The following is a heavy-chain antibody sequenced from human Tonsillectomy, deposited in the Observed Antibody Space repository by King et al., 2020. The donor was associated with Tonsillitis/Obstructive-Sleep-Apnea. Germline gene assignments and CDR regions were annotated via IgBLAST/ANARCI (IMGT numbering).Heavy chain of an antibody. D-gene: IGHD4-17*01. J-gene: IGHJ4*02. CDR3: VRSSVTTYGPGDY. CDR2: IYYSGST. Sequence: PLQESGPGLVKPSQTLSLTCTVSGGSISSGGYYWRWIRQHPGQGLEWIGYIYYSGSTYYNPSLKSRVTISVDTSKNQFSLKLSSVTAADTAVYYCVRSSVTTYGPGDYWGQGTMVTVSS. V-gene: IGHV4-31*03. CDR1: GGSISSGGYY.